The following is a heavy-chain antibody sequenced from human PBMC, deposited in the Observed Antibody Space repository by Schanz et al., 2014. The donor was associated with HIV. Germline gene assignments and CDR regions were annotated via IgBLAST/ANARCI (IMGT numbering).Heavy chain of an antibody. CDR2: MNPNSGVT. CDR3: ARDRGSISWMGRAFDI. CDR1: GYTFSGYY. V-gene: IGHV1-2*02. Sequence: QVHLVQSGAEVKKPGASVKVSCKASGYTFSGYYIHWVRQAPGQGLEWMGWMNPNSGVTEDAQKFQGRVTMTRDTSISTAYMEVSRLRSDGTAVYYCARDRGSISWMGRAFDIWGQGTMVTVSS. D-gene: IGHD2-2*01. J-gene: IGHJ3*02.